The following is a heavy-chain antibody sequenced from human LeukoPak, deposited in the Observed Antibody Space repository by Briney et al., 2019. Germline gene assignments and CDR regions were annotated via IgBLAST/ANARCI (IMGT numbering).Heavy chain of an antibody. V-gene: IGHV3-74*01. CDR1: GFTFSSYW. CDR2: INSDGSST. D-gene: IGHD6-6*01. J-gene: IGHJ4*02. Sequence: GGSLRPSCAASGFTFSSYWMHWVRQAPGKGLVWVSRINSDGSSTSYADSVKGRFTISRDNAKNTLYLQMNSLRAEDTAVYYCARGKTIAARRGLDYWGQGTLVTVSS. CDR3: ARGKTIAARRGLDY.